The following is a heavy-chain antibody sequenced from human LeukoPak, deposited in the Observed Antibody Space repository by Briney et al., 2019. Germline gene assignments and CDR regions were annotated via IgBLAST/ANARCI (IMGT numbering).Heavy chain of an antibody. V-gene: IGHV3-74*01. D-gene: IGHD3-10*01. J-gene: IGHJ4*02. CDR2: INSDGSST. Sequence: QPGGSLRLSCAASGFTFSSYWMHWVRQAPGKGLVWVSRINSDGSSTSYADSVKGRFTISRDNAKNSLYLQMNSLRAEDTAVHYCARERDNYYGSGSYDNVVGYFDYWGQGTLVTVSS. CDR3: ARERDNYYGSGSYDNVVGYFDY. CDR1: GFTFSSYW.